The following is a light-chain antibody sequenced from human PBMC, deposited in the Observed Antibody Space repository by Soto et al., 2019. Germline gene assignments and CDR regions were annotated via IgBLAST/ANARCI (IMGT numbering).Light chain of an antibody. Sequence: DIQMTQSPSSLSASVGDRVTITCRASQAIRNDLNWYQQKPGKAPKRLIYAASSLQSGVPSRFSGSGFETEFTLTISDLQPEDFATDYCLQHNSQPPWTFGQGTKVEIK. CDR3: LQHNSQPPWT. V-gene: IGKV1-17*02. CDR2: AAS. J-gene: IGKJ1*01. CDR1: QAIRND.